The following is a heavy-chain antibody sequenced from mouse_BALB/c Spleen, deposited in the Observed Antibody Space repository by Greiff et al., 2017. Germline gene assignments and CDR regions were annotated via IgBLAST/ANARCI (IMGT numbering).Heavy chain of an antibody. Sequence: VQLQQSGAELAKPGASVKMSCKASGYTFTSYWMHWVKQRPGQGLEWIGYINPSTGYTEYNQKFKDKATLTADKSSSTAYMQLSSLTSEDSAVYYCASPSRGGFDYWGQGTTLTVSS. CDR2: INPSTGYT. J-gene: IGHJ2*01. CDR1: GYTFTSYW. V-gene: IGHV1-7*01. CDR3: ASPSRGGFDY.